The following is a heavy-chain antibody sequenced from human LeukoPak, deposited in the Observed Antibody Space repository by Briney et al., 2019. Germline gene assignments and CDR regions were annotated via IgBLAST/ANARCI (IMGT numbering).Heavy chain of an antibody. CDR3: AGDKKHSYGRYFAH. CDR1: GDSISTYH. J-gene: IGHJ4*02. Sequence: PSETLSLTCTVSGDSISTYHWNWIRQPPGKGLEWIGYMQSTGNKKYNPSLMSRLTIFIGESKSQVALILSSVTAADAAVYYCAGDKKHSYGRYFAHWGQGALVTVSS. D-gene: IGHD3-16*01. CDR2: MQSTGNK. V-gene: IGHV4-59*01.